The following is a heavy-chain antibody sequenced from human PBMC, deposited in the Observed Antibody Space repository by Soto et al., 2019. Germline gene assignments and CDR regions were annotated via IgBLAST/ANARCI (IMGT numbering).Heavy chain of an antibody. J-gene: IGHJ6*03. CDR2: MNPNSGNT. V-gene: IGHV1-8*01. D-gene: IGHD5-12*01. CDR1: GYTFTSYD. CDR3: ARVSMDSGYDSYYYYIDV. Sequence: ASVKVSCKASGYTFTSYDINWVRQATGQGLKWMGWMNPNSGNTGYAQKFQGRVTMTRNTSISTAYMELSSLRSEDTAVYYCARVSMDSGYDSYYYYIDVWGKGTTVTVSS.